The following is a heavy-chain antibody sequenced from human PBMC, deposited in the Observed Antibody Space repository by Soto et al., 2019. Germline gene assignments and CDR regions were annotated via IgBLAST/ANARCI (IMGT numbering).Heavy chain of an antibody. J-gene: IGHJ6*03. D-gene: IGHD4-17*01. V-gene: IGHV1-8*01. CDR2: MNPNSGNT. CDR3: ARSDGDSPWFNYYMDV. CDR1: GYTFTSYD. Sequence: QVQLVQSGAEVKKPGASVKVSCKASGYTFTSYDINWVRQATGQGLEWMGWMNPNSGNTGYAQKVQGRVTMTRNTSISTADMELSSLRSEDTAVYYCARSDGDSPWFNYYMDVWGKGTTVTVSS.